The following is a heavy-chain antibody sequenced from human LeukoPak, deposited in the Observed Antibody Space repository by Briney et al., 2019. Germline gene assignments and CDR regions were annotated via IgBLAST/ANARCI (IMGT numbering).Heavy chain of an antibody. V-gene: IGHV4-31*03. CDR2: IYYSGST. D-gene: IGHD3-22*01. CDR1: GGSISSGGYY. Sequence: PSQTLSLTCTVSGGSISSGGYYWSWIRQHPGKGLEWIGYIYYSGSTYYNPSLKSRVTISVDTSKNQFSLKLSSVTAADTAVYYCARVDDSSGYYQYYFDCWGQGTLVTVSS. J-gene: IGHJ4*02. CDR3: ARVDDSSGYYQYYFDC.